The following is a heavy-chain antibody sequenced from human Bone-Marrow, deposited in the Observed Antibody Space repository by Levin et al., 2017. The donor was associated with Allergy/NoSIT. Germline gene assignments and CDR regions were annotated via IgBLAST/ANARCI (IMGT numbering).Heavy chain of an antibody. CDR2: ISSSGSGM. Sequence: GGSLRLSCTVSGFTFSIYSINWVRQAPGKGLEWVSSISSSGSGMYYVDSVKGRFTISRDNAKNSLTLQMNSLRAEDTAVYYCARGIIGDVRVAHKEAFDIWGQGTMVSVTS. D-gene: IGHD2-8*02. V-gene: IGHV3-21*01. CDR1: GFTFSIYS. J-gene: IGHJ3*02. CDR3: ARGIIGDVRVAHKEAFDI.